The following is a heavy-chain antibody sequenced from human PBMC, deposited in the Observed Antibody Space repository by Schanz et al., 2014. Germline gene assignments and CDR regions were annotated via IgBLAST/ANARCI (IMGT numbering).Heavy chain of an antibody. CDR2: LSGDGGTT. D-gene: IGHD2-15*01. CDR3: SKDKQGSRSDDS. V-gene: IGHV3-23*01. J-gene: IGHJ5*01. CDR1: GFTVNNYA. Sequence: EVQLLESGGGLVQPGGSLRLSCTVSGFTVNNYAMNWVRQAPGRGLEWVSSLSGDGGTTHYADSVKGRFTISRDNYKNTLYLEMNRLRVDDTAVYYCSKDKQGSRSDDSWGQGTLVTVSS.